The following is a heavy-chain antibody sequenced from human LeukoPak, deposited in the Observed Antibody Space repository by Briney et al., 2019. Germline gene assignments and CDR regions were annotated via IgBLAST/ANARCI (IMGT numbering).Heavy chain of an antibody. CDR2: VYYSGGI. CDR1: GGSIITSSYY. J-gene: IGHJ4*02. D-gene: IGHD3-10*02. Sequence: SETLSLTCTVSGGSIITSSYYWGWIRQPPGKGLEWIGSVYYSGGIYYAPSLKGRVTISVDTSKDQFSLKVSSVTAADTALYFCATLKIMFRDGFDSWGPGTLVTVSS. V-gene: IGHV4-39*01. CDR3: ATLKIMFRDGFDS.